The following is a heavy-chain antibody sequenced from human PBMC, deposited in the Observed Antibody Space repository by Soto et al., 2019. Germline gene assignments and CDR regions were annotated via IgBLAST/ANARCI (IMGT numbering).Heavy chain of an antibody. D-gene: IGHD4-17*01. CDR3: AKAGLRAVTSLYSYGLDI. J-gene: IGHJ6*02. CDR1: GLTISNYG. V-gene: IGHV3-23*01. Sequence: EVQLLESGGGVVQPGGSLTLSCAVSGLTISNYGMSWVRQAPGTGLEWVSTISGSGGSIHYTESVKGRFTIASDNSKNTLYLQMDSLIVEDTAIYYCAKAGLRAVTSLYSYGLDIWGQGTTVTVS. CDR2: ISGSGGSI.